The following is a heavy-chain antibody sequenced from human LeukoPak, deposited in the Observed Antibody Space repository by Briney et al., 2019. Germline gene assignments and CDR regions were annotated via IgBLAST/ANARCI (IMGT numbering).Heavy chain of an antibody. D-gene: IGHD6-6*01. Sequence: GGSLRLSCAASGFTFSGSAMHWVRQASGKGLEWVGRIRSKANSYATAYAASVKGRFTISRDDSKDTAYLQMNSLKTEDTAVYYCTSSSTIYYYYYYMDVWGKGSTVTVSS. CDR3: TSSSTIYYYYYYMDV. CDR2: IRSKANSYAT. V-gene: IGHV3-73*01. J-gene: IGHJ6*03. CDR1: GFTFSGSA.